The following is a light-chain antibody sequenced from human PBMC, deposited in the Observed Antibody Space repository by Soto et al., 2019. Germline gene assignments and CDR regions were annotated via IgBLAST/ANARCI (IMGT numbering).Light chain of an antibody. CDR1: KLGDKY. CDR2: QDG. CDR3: AAWDSNTVV. V-gene: IGLV3-1*01. J-gene: IGLJ2*01. Sequence: SYELTQAPSVSVSPGQTASVTCSGNKLGDKYVSWYQQKAGQSPVVVIYQDGKRPSGIPERFSGSNSGNTATLTISGTQAMDEGDYYCAAWDSNTVVFGGGTKLTVL.